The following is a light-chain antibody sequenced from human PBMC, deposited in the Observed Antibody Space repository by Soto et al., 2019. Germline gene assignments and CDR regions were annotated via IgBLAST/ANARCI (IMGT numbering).Light chain of an antibody. CDR3: QQYNNWWT. CDR2: GAS. Sequence: EIMVTQSPSTLSVSPLERSTLSCRASQSVSSSLAWYQQKPGQAPRLLIYGASTRATGIPARFSGSGSGTEFTLTINSLQSEDFAVYYCQQYNNWWTFGQGTKVDIK. V-gene: IGKV3-15*01. CDR1: QSVSSS. J-gene: IGKJ1*01.